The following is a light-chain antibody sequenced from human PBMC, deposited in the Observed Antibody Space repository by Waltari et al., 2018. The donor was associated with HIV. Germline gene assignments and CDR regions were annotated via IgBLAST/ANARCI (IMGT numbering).Light chain of an antibody. V-gene: IGLV2-14*01. CDR2: EVS. Sequence: QSALTQPASVSGSPGQSITISCTGTTSDVGAYNFVSWYQQYPGKAPKLLISEVSNRPSGVSNRFSGSKSANTASLSISGLQAEDEADYYCSSYTSSITLVVFGGGTKLTVL. CDR3: SSYTSSITLVV. J-gene: IGLJ2*01. CDR1: TSDVGAYNF.